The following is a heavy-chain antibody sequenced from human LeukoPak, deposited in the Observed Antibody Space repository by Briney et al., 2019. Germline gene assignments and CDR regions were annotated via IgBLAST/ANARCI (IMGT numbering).Heavy chain of an antibody. CDR2: IYYSGYT. CDR1: GGSISNYY. V-gene: IGHV4-59*01. CDR3: VRVGDEYYYYMDV. Sequence: PSETLSLTCSVSGGSISNYYWSWIRQPPGKGLEWIGDIYYSGYTNYNPSLKSRVTMSLDTSNNQLSLSLNSVTAADTAVYFCVRVGDEYYYYMDVWGKGTTVTVSS. D-gene: IGHD1-26*01. J-gene: IGHJ6*03.